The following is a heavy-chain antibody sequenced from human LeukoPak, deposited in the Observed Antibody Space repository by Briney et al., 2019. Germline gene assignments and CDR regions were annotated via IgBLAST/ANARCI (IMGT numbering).Heavy chain of an antibody. V-gene: IGHV3-21*01. CDR2: ISSSSSYI. J-gene: IGHJ4*02. Sequence: GGSLRLSCAASGFTFSSYSMNWVRQAPGKGLEWVSSISSSSSYIYYADSVRGRFTISRDNAKNSLYLQMNSLRAEDTAVYYCARDKKVVRPPLVDYWGQGTLVTVSS. D-gene: IGHD2-15*01. CDR3: ARDKKVVRPPLVDY. CDR1: GFTFSSYS.